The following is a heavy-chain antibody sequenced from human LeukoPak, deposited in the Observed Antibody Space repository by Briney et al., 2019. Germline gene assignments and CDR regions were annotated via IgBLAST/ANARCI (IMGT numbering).Heavy chain of an antibody. V-gene: IGHV4-39*07. Sequence: SETLSLTCTVSGGSISSSSYYWGWIRQPPGKGLEWIGSIYYSGSTYYNPSLKSRVTISVDTSKNQFSLKLSSVTAADTAVYYCARETRDYDYVWGSYRYANWFDPWGQGTLVTASS. D-gene: IGHD3-16*02. CDR3: ARETRDYDYVWGSYRYANWFDP. J-gene: IGHJ5*02. CDR1: GGSISSSSYY. CDR2: IYYSGST.